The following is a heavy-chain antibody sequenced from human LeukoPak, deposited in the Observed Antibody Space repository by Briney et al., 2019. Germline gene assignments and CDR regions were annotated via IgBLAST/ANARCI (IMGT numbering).Heavy chain of an antibody. CDR2: ISYDGSSK. Sequence: GGSLRLSCAASGFTFSTYAMHWVRQAPGKGLGWVAVISYDGSSKYYADSVKGRFTISRDNSKNTLYLQMNSPRAEDTAVYYCARARSSYGYGDAFDIWGQGTMVTVSS. V-gene: IGHV3-30*04. D-gene: IGHD5-18*01. CDR1: GFTFSTYA. J-gene: IGHJ3*02. CDR3: ARARSSYGYGDAFDI.